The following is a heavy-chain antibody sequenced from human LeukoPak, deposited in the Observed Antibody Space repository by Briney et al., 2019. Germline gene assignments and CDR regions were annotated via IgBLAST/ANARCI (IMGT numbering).Heavy chain of an antibody. J-gene: IGHJ1*01. CDR2: IYSSGST. CDR1: GFTVSSNY. CDR3: ARAPWSYPFRH. Sequence: GGSLRLSCAASGFTVSSNYMSWVRQAPGKGLEWVSVIYSSGSTYYADSVKGRFTISRDNSKNTLYLQMNSLRAEDTAVYYCARAPWSYPFRHWGQGTLVTVSS. V-gene: IGHV3-53*01. D-gene: IGHD1-26*01.